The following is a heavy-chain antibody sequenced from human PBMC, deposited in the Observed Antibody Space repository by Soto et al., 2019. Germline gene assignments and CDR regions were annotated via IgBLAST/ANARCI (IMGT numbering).Heavy chain of an antibody. CDR3: ARHSYYYGSGSYYNG. J-gene: IGHJ4*02. CDR1: GGSISSSSYY. D-gene: IGHD3-10*01. CDR2: ICYSGST. V-gene: IGHV4-39*01. Sequence: SETLSLTCTVSGGSISSSSYYWGWIRQPPGKGLEWIGSICYSGSTYYNPSLKSRVTISVDTSKNQFSLKLSSVTAADTAVYYCARHSYYYGSGSYYNGWGQGTLVTVSS.